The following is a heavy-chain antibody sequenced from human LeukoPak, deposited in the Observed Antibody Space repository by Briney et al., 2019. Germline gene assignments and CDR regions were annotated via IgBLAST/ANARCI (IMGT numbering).Heavy chain of an antibody. CDR1: GFTLGNYG. Sequence: GGSLRLSCAASGFTLGNYGMSWVRQAPGKGLEWVSSITKDGGSTLYADAVKGRFTISRDSSKNTLYLQMNSLRAEDTAVYYCAKDLRYSGYDSYSWGQGTLVTVSS. CDR3: AKDLRYSGYDSYS. V-gene: IGHV3-23*01. J-gene: IGHJ4*02. D-gene: IGHD5-12*01. CDR2: ITKDGGST.